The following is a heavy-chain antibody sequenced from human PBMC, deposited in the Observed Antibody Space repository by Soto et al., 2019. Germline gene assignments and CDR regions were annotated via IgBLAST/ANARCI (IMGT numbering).Heavy chain of an antibody. CDR2: LYGRGRGI. CDR1: GFTFSTYA. J-gene: IGHJ4*02. V-gene: IGHV3-23*01. D-gene: IGHD2-8*01. CDR3: AKDRQPDGLWSFDH. Sequence: EVQLLEFGGGLVQPGGSLGLSFAASGFTFSTYAMSWVRQAPGKGLELVSGLYGRGRGICYADSVKGRFTISRDNSNYILYLEMRSLRVGDTAVCYSAKDRQPDGLWSFDHWGQGTLLILSS.